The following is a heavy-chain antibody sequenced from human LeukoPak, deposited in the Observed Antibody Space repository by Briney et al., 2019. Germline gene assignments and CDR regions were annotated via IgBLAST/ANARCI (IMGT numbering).Heavy chain of an antibody. Sequence: ASVRVSCKASGYTFTGYYIHWVRQAPGQGPEWTGCIHPRDSSTTYAQKFQGRVTLTSDASINTAFLELTRLTSDDTAIYYCARDLRDWNLWAQGTLVTVSS. CDR3: ARDLRDWNL. CDR2: IHPRDSST. CDR1: GYTFTGYY. V-gene: IGHV1-2*02. J-gene: IGHJ4*02. D-gene: IGHD1-7*01.